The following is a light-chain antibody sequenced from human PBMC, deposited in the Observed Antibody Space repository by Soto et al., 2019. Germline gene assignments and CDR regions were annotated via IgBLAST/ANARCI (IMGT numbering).Light chain of an antibody. Sequence: EKVMTQSPAALSVSPGERATLSCRASQSVNSNLAWYQRKPGQAPRLLLYGASTRATGIPARFSGSASGTEFTLTISCLQSEDSAVYYCQQYNDWPLTFGGGTKVDIK. J-gene: IGKJ4*01. CDR1: QSVNSN. CDR3: QQYNDWPLT. CDR2: GAS. V-gene: IGKV3-15*01.